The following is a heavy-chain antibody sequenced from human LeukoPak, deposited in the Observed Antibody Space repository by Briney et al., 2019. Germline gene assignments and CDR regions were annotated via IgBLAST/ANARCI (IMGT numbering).Heavy chain of an antibody. Sequence: GGSLRLSCAASGFTFSSYAMHWVRQAPGKGLEYVSAISSNGRITYYANSVKGRFTISRDNSRITLYLQMGSLRDEDMAVYYCARVSGWYWFDNWGQGTLVTVSS. CDR1: GFTFSSYA. V-gene: IGHV3-64*01. CDR2: ISSNGRIT. CDR3: ARVSGWYWFDN. D-gene: IGHD6-19*01. J-gene: IGHJ4*02.